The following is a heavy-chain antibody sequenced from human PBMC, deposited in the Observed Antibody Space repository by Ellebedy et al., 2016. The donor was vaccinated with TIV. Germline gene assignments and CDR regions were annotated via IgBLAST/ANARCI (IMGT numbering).Heavy chain of an antibody. J-gene: IGHJ4*02. D-gene: IGHD5-18*01. V-gene: IGHV3-23*01. CDR2: IVGSGATK. CDR1: GFSFSSYA. Sequence: GESLKISCVASGFSFSSYALSWVRQAPGKGLEWVSGIVGSGATKYADSVKGRFSISRDNSKSTVDLQMNSLRAYDTAIYYCAKDRIFGDGYWVFDFWGQGTVVTVST. CDR3: AKDRIFGDGYWVFDF.